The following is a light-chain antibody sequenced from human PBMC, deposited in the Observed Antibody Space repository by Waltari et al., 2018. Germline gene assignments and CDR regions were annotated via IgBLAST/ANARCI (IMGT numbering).Light chain of an antibody. CDR3: QVWDANNDPGV. V-gene: IGLV3-21*04. J-gene: IGLJ1*01. Sequence: SYVLTQPPSVSVAPGKTARITCGGTNIGTQSVHWYQQKPGQAPILVISYDSDRPSGIPERFSGSNSGNTATLTISRVEAADEADYYCQVWDANNDPGVFGTGTEVTVL. CDR1: NIGTQS. CDR2: YDS.